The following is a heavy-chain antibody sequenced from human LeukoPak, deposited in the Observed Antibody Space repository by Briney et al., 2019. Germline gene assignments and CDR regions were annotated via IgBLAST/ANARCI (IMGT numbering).Heavy chain of an antibody. J-gene: IGHJ5*01. CDR1: GVSISSYY. D-gene: IGHD6-13*01. CDR3: ARYISSWYWFDS. V-gene: IGHV4-59*01. CDR2: IYYSGST. Sequence: SETLSLTCTVSGVSISSYYCTWIRQAPGKGLEWIGYIYYSGSTNYNPSLKSRVTISADTSKNQFSLRLTTVTAADTAVYYCARYISSWYWFDSWGQGTLVSVSS.